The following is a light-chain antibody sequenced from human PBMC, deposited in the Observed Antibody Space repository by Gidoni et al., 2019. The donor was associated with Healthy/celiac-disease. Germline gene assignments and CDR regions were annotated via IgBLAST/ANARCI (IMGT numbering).Light chain of an antibody. CDR2: GAS. V-gene: IGKV3-15*01. CDR3: QQYNNWPRT. Sequence: EIVMTQSPATLSVSPGERATLSCMASQSVNSNLAWYQQKPGQAPRLLIYGASTRATGIPARFSGSGSGTEFTLTISSLQSEDFAVYYCQQYNNWPRTFGQGTKVEIK. CDR1: QSVNSN. J-gene: IGKJ1*01.